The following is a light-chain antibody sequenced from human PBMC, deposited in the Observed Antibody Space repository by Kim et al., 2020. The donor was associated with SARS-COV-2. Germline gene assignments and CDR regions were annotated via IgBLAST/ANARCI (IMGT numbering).Light chain of an antibody. Sequence: DIVLTQSPGTLSLSPGERATLSCRASQSVTSNYLAWYQQIPGQAPRLLIYGASNRATGIPDRFSGRGSGTDFTLTINRLEPEDFAVYYCQQYGRSPMSFGQGTRLEIK. V-gene: IGKV3-20*01. CDR1: QSVTSNY. J-gene: IGKJ5*01. CDR2: GAS. CDR3: QQYGRSPMS.